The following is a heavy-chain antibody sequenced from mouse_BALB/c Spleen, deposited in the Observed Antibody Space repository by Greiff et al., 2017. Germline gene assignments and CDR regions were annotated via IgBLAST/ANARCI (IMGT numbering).Heavy chain of an antibody. CDR2: IWAGGST. CDR3: ARDRGYGLDY. CDR1: GFSLTSYG. Sequence: VQGVESGPGLVAPSQSLSITCTVSGFSLTSYGVHWVRQPPGKGLEWLGVIWAGGSTNYNSALMSRLSISKDNSKSQVFLKMNSLQTDDTAMYYCARDRGYGLDYWGQGTTLTVSS. V-gene: IGHV2-9*02. J-gene: IGHJ2*01. D-gene: IGHD3-1*01.